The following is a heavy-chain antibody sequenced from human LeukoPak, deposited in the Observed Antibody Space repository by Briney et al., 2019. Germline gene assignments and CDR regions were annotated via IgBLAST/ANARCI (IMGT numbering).Heavy chain of an antibody. J-gene: IGHJ6*02. Sequence: ASVKVSCKASGYTFTGYYMHWVRQAPGQGLEWMGWINPNSGGTNYAQKFQGRVIMTRDTSISTAYMEVSRLKSDDTAVYYCARRAVYYYYGMDVWGQGSTVTVSS. V-gene: IGHV1-2*02. D-gene: IGHD6-25*01. CDR2: INPNSGGT. CDR1: GYTFTGYY. CDR3: ARRAVYYYYGMDV.